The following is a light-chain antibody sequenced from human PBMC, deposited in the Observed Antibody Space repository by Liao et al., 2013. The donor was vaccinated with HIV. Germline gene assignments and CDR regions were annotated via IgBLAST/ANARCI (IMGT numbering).Light chain of an antibody. CDR1: KWEHKY. CDR2: DDN. J-gene: IGLJ2*01. Sequence: SYELTQPPSVSVTPGQTATITCSGDKWEHKYACWYQQRPGQSPLLVLYDDNKRPSGIPERFSGSTSGNTATLTITGTQALDEADYYCQTWDSSTVLFGGGTRLTVL. CDR3: QTWDSSTVL. V-gene: IGLV3-1*01.